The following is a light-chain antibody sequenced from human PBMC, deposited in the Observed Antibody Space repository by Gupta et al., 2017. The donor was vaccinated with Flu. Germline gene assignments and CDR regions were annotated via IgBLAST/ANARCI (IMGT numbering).Light chain of an antibody. CDR1: QDIRNY. Sequence: DFQMTESPSSLSACVGDRVTITCQASQDIRNYLNWYHLKPGKDPKLLIYYTSNLETGVPSKFSGSGSGIDFTLPIRSLQPDDITTYHCQPYDNLPPFGHGTRLDIK. J-gene: IGKJ5*01. CDR2: YTS. CDR3: QPYDNLPP. V-gene: IGKV1-33*01.